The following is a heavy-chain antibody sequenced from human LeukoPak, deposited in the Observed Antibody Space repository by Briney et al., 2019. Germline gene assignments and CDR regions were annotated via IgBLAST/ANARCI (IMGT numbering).Heavy chain of an antibody. CDR3: ATWKKIGARSDYFDD. J-gene: IGHJ4*02. Sequence: HSGGSLRLSCAASGFTFDDYAMHWVRQAPGKGLEWVSGISWNSGSIGYADSVKGRFTISRDNAKNSLYLQMNSLRAEDTAVYYCATWKKIGARSDYFDDWGQGTLVAVSS. V-gene: IGHV3-9*01. D-gene: IGHD3-3*01. CDR1: GFTFDDYA. CDR2: ISWNSGSI.